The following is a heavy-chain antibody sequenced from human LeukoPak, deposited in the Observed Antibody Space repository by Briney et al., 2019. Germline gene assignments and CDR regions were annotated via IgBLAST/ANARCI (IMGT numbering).Heavy chain of an antibody. CDR2: ISSSRSYI. J-gene: IGHJ4*02. CDR3: ARDSTDPYSEWLFPRVRPRYFDY. CDR1: GFTFSSYS. V-gene: IGHV3-21*01. D-gene: IGHD3-3*01. Sequence: GGSLRLSCAASGFTFSSYSMNWVRQAPGKGLEWVSSISSSRSYIYYADSVKGRFTISRDNAKNSLYLQMNSLRAEDTAVYYCARDSTDPYSEWLFPRVRPRYFDYWGQGTLVTVSS.